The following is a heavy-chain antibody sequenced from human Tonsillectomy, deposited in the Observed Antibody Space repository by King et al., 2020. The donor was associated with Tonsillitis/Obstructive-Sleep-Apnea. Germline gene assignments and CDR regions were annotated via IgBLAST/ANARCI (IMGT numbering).Heavy chain of an antibody. CDR1: GDSINNYY. D-gene: IGHD3-10*01. V-gene: IGHV4-59*08. CDR2: IYYSGNT. CDR3: ARGVIPGVYYYYYMDV. J-gene: IGHJ6*03. Sequence: VQLQESGPGLVKPSETLSLTCAVSGDSINNYYWSWIRQPPGMGLEWIGCIYYSGNTNYNPSLRSRVTISADTSTNQLSLKLSSLSAADTAVYYCARGVIPGVYYYYYMDVWGRGTTVTVSS.